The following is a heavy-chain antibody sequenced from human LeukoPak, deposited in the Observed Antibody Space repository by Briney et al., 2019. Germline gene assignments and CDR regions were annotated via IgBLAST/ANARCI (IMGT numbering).Heavy chain of an antibody. CDR2: INPNSGGT. D-gene: IGHD5-24*01. J-gene: IGHJ4*02. CDR3: ARVSPTIVESIFDY. V-gene: IGHV1-2*02. Sequence: ASVKVSCKASGYTFTGYYMHWVRQAPGQGLEWMGWINPNSGGTNNAQKFQGRVTMTRDTSISTAYMELSRLRSDDTAVYYCARVSPTIVESIFDYWGQGTLVTVSS. CDR1: GYTFTGYY.